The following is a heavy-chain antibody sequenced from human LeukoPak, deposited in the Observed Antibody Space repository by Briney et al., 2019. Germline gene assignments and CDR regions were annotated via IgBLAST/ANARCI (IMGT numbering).Heavy chain of an antibody. V-gene: IGHV1-69-2*01. CDR3: ATITMVRGVSYYFDY. CDR2: VDPEDGET. J-gene: IGHJ4*02. Sequence: ASVKVSCKVSGYTFTDYYMHWVQQAPGKGLEWIGLVDPEDGETIYAEKFQVRVTITADTSTDTAYMELSSLRSEDTAVYYCATITMVRGVSYYFDYWGQGTLVTVSS. CDR1: GYTFTDYY. D-gene: IGHD3-10*01.